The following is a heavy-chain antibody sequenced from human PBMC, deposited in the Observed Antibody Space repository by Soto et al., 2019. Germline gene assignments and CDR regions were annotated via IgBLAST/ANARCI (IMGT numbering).Heavy chain of an antibody. CDR1: GYTFTSYG. V-gene: IGHV1-18*01. J-gene: IGHJ5*02. CDR3: ASWRYCSSTSCRGFDP. CDR2: ISAYNGNT. Sequence: AAVKVSCKASGYTFTSYGISWVRQAPGQGLERMGWISAYNGNTNYAQKLQGRVTMTTDTSTSTAYMELRSLRSDDTAVYYCASWRYCSSTSCRGFDPWGQGTMVTVSS. D-gene: IGHD2-2*01.